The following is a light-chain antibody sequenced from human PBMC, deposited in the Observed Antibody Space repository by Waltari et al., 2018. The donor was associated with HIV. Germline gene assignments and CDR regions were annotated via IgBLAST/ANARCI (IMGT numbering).Light chain of an antibody. CDR2: YVT. CDR1: SSDVGAFKY. CDR3: SSYAGSSMSYA. J-gene: IGLJ1*01. V-gene: IGLV2-8*01. Sequence: QSAMTQTHSASGSPGKSVSLSCTGASSDVGAFKYVSWYHQHPGKAPKLLTYYVTTRPSGVPDRFSGSKSGNTASLTVSALQAEDDSHYYCSSYAGSSMSYAFGTGTKVTVL.